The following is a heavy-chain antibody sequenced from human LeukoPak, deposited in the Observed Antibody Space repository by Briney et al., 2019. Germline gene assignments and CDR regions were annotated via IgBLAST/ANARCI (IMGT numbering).Heavy chain of an antibody. J-gene: IGHJ6*03. CDR2: MSGSGYYT. Sequence: PGGSLRLSCAASGFAFSNFAMSWVRQAPGKGQEWVSAMSGSGYYTYYVESVKGRFTISRDNSKNTLYLHMNSLRADDTAVYYCAKMEGQRLYDYCMDVWGRGTTVTVSS. D-gene: IGHD3-3*01. V-gene: IGHV3-23*01. CDR1: GFAFSNFA. CDR3: AKMEGQRLYDYCMDV.